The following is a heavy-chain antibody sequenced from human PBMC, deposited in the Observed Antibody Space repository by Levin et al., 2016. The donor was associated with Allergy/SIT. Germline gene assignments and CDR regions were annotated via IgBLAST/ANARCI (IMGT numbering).Heavy chain of an antibody. Sequence: SETLSLTCTVSGGSISSSSYYWGWIRQPPGKGLEWIGSIYYSGSTYYNPSLKSRVTISVDTSKNQFSLKLSSVTAADTAVYYCARHTPHISIAAADWFDPWGQGNPGHRRPQ. J-gene: IGHJ5*02. D-gene: IGHD6-13*01. CDR1: GGSISSSSYY. CDR3: ARHTPHISIAAADWFDP. V-gene: IGHV4-39*01. CDR2: IYYSGST.